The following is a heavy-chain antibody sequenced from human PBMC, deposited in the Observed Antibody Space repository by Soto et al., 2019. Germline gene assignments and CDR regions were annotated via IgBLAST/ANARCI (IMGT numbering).Heavy chain of an antibody. V-gene: IGHV4-30-4*02. J-gene: IGHJ4*02. CDR2: IYYSGST. CDR3: ARAIWSGSYPFDY. CDR1: GGSISSGDYY. Sequence: PSETLSLTCTVSGGSISSGDYYWSWIRQPPGKGLEWIGYIYYSGSTYYNPSLKSRVTISVDTSKNQFSLKLSSVTAADTAVYYCARAIWSGSYPFDYWGQGTLVTVSS. D-gene: IGHD1-26*01.